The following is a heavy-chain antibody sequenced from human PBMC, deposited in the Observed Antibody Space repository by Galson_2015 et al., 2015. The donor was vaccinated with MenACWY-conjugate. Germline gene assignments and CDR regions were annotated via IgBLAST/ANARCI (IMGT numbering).Heavy chain of an antibody. D-gene: IGHD2-2*01. V-gene: IGHV4-39*01. CDR3: ARHDRTAPARSGAFDI. CDR1: GGSISSSSYY. Sequence: ETLSLTCTVSGGSISSSSYYWDWIRQPPGRGLEWIGTIYYSGSTYYNSSLKSRVTISVDTSKNQFSLNLSSVTAADTAMYYCARHDRTAPARSGAFDIWGRGTMVTVSS. J-gene: IGHJ3*02. CDR2: IYYSGST.